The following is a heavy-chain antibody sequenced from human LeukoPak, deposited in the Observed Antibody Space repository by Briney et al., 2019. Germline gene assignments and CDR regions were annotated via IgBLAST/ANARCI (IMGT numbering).Heavy chain of an antibody. Sequence: PGGSLRLSRAASGFTFSSFAMSWVRQAPGKGLEWVSAISGSGVSTYYSDSVKGRFTISRDNSKNTLNLQMNSPKAEDTAVYYCAKDQDPSRILITFGGVIVSNWGQGTLVTVSS. J-gene: IGHJ4*02. D-gene: IGHD3-16*02. CDR1: GFTFSSFA. V-gene: IGHV3-23*01. CDR2: ISGSGVST. CDR3: AKDQDPSRILITFGGVIVSN.